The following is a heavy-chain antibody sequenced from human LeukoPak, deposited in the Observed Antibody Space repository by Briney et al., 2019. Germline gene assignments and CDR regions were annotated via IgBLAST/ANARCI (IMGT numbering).Heavy chain of an antibody. Sequence: GGSLRLSCAASGFTFRNSAMHWVRQAPGKGLEYVSGISSNGGSTYYASAVKGRFTISRDNSKNTVYLQMGSLRAEDMAVYYCARWYNSLDVWGQGTTVTDSS. V-gene: IGHV3-64*01. CDR2: ISSNGGST. D-gene: IGHD1-1*01. CDR1: GFTFRNSA. J-gene: IGHJ6*02. CDR3: ARWYNSLDV.